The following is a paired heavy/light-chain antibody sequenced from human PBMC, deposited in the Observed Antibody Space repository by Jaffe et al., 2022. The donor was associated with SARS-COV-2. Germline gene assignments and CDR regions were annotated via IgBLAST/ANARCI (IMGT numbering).Heavy chain of an antibody. Sequence: QLLESGGALVQPGGSLRLSCAASGFTFINYAMTWFRQAPGKGLEWVSVISGNGGNTGTADSVKGRFTISRDNPKNTLYLQMNDLRAEDTAVYYCAKGFYASGSSFVGMDVWGQGTTVTVSS. V-gene: IGHV3-23*01. J-gene: IGHJ6*02. CDR1: GFTFINYA. D-gene: IGHD3-10*01. CDR2: ISGNGGNT. CDR3: AKGFYASGSSFVGMDV.
Light chain of an antibody. CDR2: AAS. J-gene: IGKJ1*01. Sequence: AIQMTQSPSSLSASVGDRVTITCRASQGIRNDLGWYQQKPGKAPKLLIYAASNLLTGVPSRFSGSGSGTDFTLTINSLQPEDFATYFCLQDYNYPWTFGHGTKVEIK. CDR3: LQDYNYPWT. V-gene: IGKV1-6*01. CDR1: QGIRND.